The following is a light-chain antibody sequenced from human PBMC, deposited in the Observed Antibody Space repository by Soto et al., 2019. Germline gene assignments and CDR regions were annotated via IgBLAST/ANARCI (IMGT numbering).Light chain of an antibody. Sequence: EIVLTQSPGTLSLSPGERATLSCRASQSVSSSYLAWYQQKPGQAPRLLIYGASSRATGIPDRFSGSGSGTAFTLTISRREPEDFAVYYCQQYRTFGGGTKVEIK. CDR3: QQYRT. J-gene: IGKJ4*01. CDR1: QSVSSSY. CDR2: GAS. V-gene: IGKV3-20*01.